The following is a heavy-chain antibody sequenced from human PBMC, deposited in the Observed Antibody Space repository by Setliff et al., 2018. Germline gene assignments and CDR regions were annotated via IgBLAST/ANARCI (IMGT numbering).Heavy chain of an antibody. J-gene: IGHJ4*02. CDR3: ARQPMDTIMVTFDY. D-gene: IGHD5-12*01. CDR1: ADTFTGYY. V-gene: IGHV1-2*02. Sequence: ASVKVSCKASADTFTGYYVHWVRRAPGQGLEWIGWISPYNGDTKYAQKLQDRVTMTRDTSISTAYMELSSLRSDDTAVYYCARQPMDTIMVTFDYWGQGILVTVSS. CDR2: ISPYNGDT.